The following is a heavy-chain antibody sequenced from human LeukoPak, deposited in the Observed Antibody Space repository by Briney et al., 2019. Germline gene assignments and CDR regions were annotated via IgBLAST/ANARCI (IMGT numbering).Heavy chain of an antibody. Sequence: PGGSLRLSCAASGFTFSSYAMSWVRQAPGKGLEWVSAISGSGGSTYYADSVKGRFTISRDNSKNTLYLQMNSLRAEDTAVYYCAKAEGAVAGYYYYGMDVWGQGTTVTVSS. CDR1: GFTFSSYA. J-gene: IGHJ6*02. CDR2: ISGSGGST. V-gene: IGHV3-23*01. D-gene: IGHD6-19*01. CDR3: AKAEGAVAGYYYYGMDV.